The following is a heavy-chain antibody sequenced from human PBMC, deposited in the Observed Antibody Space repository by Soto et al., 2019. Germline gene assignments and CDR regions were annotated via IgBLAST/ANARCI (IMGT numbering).Heavy chain of an antibody. CDR2: FDPEDGET. CDR1: GYTLTELS. D-gene: IGHD3-22*01. V-gene: IGHV1-24*01. Sequence: ASAKVSCKVSGYTLTELSMHWVRQAPGKGLEWMGGFDPEDGETIYAQKFQGRVTMTEDTSTDTAYMELSSLRSEDTAVYYCATDTYYYDSSHAFDIWGQGTMVTV. J-gene: IGHJ3*02. CDR3: ATDTYYYDSSHAFDI.